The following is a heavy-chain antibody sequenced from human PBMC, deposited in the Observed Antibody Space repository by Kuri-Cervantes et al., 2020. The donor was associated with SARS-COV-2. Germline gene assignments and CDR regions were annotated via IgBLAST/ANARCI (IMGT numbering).Heavy chain of an antibody. CDR3: ARDRVGVHDY. CDR1: GFTFSHYA. J-gene: IGHJ4*02. D-gene: IGHD2-21*01. CDR2: ISYDGNNK. V-gene: IGHV3-30*03. Sequence: GGSLRPSCAASGFTFSHYALFWVRQAPGKGLEWVAVISYDGNNKYYSDSVMGRFTISRDDSTNTVYLQMNSLRAEDTAVYYCARDRVGVHDYWGQGTLVTVSS.